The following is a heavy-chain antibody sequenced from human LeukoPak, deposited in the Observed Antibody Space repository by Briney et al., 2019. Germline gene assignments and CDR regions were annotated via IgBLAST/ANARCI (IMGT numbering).Heavy chain of an antibody. CDR2: ISSNGGST. V-gene: IGHV3-64D*09. CDR1: GFTFSSYA. D-gene: IGHD1-26*01. Sequence: GGSLRLSCSASGFTFSSYAMHWVRQAPGKGLEYVSAISSNGGSTYYADSVKGRFTISRDNSKNTLYLQMSSLRAEDTAMYHCVKDLGGAWAFDIWGQGTMVTVSS. CDR3: VKDLGGAWAFDI. J-gene: IGHJ3*02.